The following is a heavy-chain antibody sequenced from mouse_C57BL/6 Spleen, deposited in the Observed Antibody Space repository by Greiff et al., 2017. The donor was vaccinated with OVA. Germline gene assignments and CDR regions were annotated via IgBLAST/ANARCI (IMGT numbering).Heavy chain of an antibody. Sequence: VQLQESGPELVKPGASVKISCKASGYAFSSSWMNWVKQRPGKGLEWIGRIYPGDGDTNYNGKFKGKATLTADKSSSTAYMQLSSLTSEDSAVYFCARSYDGYYSDYFDYWGQGTTLTVSS. CDR1: GYAFSSSW. CDR2: IYPGDGDT. V-gene: IGHV1-82*01. D-gene: IGHD2-3*01. J-gene: IGHJ2*01. CDR3: ARSYDGYYSDYFDY.